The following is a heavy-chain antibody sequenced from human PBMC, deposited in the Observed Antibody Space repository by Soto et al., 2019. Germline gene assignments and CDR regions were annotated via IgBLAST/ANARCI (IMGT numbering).Heavy chain of an antibody. J-gene: IGHJ6*02. CDR1: GGSFSGYY. D-gene: IGHD6-19*01. V-gene: IGHV4-34*01. CDR2: INHSGST. Sequence: QVQLQQWGAGLLKPSETLSLTCAVYGGSFSGYYWSWIRQPPGKGLEWIGEINHSGSTNYNPSLKSRVTISVDTSKNQFSRKLSSVTAADTAVYYCARASAGGIAVPYGMDVWGQGTTVTVSS. CDR3: ARASAGGIAVPYGMDV.